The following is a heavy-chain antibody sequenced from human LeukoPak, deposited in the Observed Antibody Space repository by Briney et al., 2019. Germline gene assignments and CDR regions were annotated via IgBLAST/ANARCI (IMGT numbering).Heavy chain of an antibody. CDR1: GFTFSSYG. J-gene: IGHJ2*01. CDR2: VSYDGRYR. D-gene: IGHD6-19*01. Sequence: PGGSLRLSCVASGFTFSSYGMYWVRQGPGKGLERVAVVSYDGRYRYYADSVKGRFTISRDNSKNTLSLQMDSLRAEDTAVYYCAKFGVAAGTDYWYFDLWGRGTLVTVSS. CDR3: AKFGVAAGTDYWYFDL. V-gene: IGHV3-30*18.